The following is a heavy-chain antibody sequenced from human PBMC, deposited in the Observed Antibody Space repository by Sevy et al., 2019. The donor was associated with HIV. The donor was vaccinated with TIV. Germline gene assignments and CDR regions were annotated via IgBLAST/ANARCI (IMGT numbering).Heavy chain of an antibody. V-gene: IGHV4-34*12. J-gene: IGHJ4*02. D-gene: IGHD2-15*01. CDR2: IFQIGST. Sequence: SEILSLTCAVYGGSFNSFYWGWIRQPPGKGLEWIGEIFQIGSTNYNPSLKSRVTISLDTSKSQFSLKLSSVTAADTAVYYCARSTGGGNFDYWGQGTLVTVSS. CDR1: GGSFNSFY. CDR3: ARSTGGGNFDY.